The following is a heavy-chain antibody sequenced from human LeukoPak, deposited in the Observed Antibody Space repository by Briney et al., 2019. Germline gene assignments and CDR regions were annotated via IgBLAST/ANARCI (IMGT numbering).Heavy chain of an antibody. V-gene: IGHV4-34*01. Sequence: SETLSLTCAVYGGSFSGYYWSWIRQPPGKGLEWIGEINHSGSTNYNPSLKSRVTISVDTSKNQFSLKLSSVTAADTAVYYCARGYYDFWSGYGLGHFDCWGQGTLVTVSS. CDR1: GGSFSGYY. CDR3: ARGYYDFWSGYGLGHFDC. D-gene: IGHD3-3*01. J-gene: IGHJ4*02. CDR2: INHSGST.